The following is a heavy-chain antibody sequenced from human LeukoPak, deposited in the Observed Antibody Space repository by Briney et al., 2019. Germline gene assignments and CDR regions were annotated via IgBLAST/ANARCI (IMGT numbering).Heavy chain of an antibody. J-gene: IGHJ4*02. CDR2: ISGSGGST. D-gene: IGHD3-22*01. CDR1: GFTFSSYA. Sequence: GGSLRLSCAASGFTFSSYAMSWVRQAPGKGLEWVSAISGSGGSTYYADSVKGRFTISRDNSKNTLYLQMNSLRAEDTAVYYCAKDPDSNGYLGRLDYWGQGTLVTVSS. V-gene: IGHV3-23*01. CDR3: AKDPDSNGYLGRLDY.